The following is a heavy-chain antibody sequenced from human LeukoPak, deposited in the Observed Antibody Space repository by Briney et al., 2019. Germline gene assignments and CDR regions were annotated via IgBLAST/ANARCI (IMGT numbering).Heavy chain of an antibody. D-gene: IGHD3-9*01. CDR1: GFTFSSYA. CDR2: IIGSGGST. CDR3: AKDYYDILTGYYLFGY. J-gene: IGHJ4*02. Sequence: GGSLRLSCAASGFTFSSYAMSWVRQAPGKGLEWVSAIIGSGGSTYYAAYVKGRFTISRDNSKNTLYLQMNSLRAEDTAVYYCAKDYYDILTGYYLFGYWGQGTLVTVSS. V-gene: IGHV3-23*01.